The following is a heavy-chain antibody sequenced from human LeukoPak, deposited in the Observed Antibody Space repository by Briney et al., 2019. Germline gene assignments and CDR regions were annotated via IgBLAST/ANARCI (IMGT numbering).Heavy chain of an antibody. D-gene: IGHD1-26*01. J-gene: IGHJ3*02. CDR2: ISAYNGNT. CDR3: ARGYSGSYFDAFDI. Sequence: ASVKVSCKACGDTFSSYGISWVRQTPGQGLEWMGWISAYNGNTNYAQKLQGRVTMTTDTSTSTAYMELRSLRSDDTAVYYCARGYSGSYFDAFDIWGQGTMVTVSS. V-gene: IGHV1-18*01. CDR1: GDTFSSYG.